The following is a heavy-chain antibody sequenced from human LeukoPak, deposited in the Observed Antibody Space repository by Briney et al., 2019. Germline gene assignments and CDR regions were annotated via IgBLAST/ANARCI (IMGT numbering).Heavy chain of an antibody. V-gene: IGHV3-23*01. CDR3: AKDANYCDSSGPYYFDY. CDR1: GFTFSSYA. J-gene: IGHJ4*02. CDR2: ISGSGGST. D-gene: IGHD3-22*01. Sequence: PGGSLRLSCAASGFTFSSYAMSWVRQAPGKGLEWVSAISGSGGSTYYADSVKGRFTISRDNSKNTLYLQMNSLRAEDTAVYYCAKDANYCDSSGPYYFDYWGQGTLVTVSS.